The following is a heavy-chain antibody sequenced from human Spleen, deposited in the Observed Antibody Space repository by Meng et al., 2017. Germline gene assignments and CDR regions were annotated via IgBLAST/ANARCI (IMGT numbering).Heavy chain of an antibody. D-gene: IGHD4-17*01. J-gene: IGHJ4*02. Sequence: QVQLQQWGAGLLKPSETLSLPCAVYGGSFSGYYWSWIRQPPGKGLEWIGYVYSNGNTYYNPSLKSRVTISVDTSANQFSLNLWSVTAADTAVYFCARRDGDYNRFDYWGQGMLVTVSS. CDR3: ARRDGDYNRFDY. V-gene: IGHV4-34*11. CDR1: GGSFSGYY. CDR2: VYSNGNT.